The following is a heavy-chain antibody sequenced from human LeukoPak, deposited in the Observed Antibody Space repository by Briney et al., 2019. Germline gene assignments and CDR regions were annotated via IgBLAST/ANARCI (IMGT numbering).Heavy chain of an antibody. CDR1: GYTFTSYF. CDR3: ARSKASGSYYVRSYYYYYMDV. J-gene: IGHJ6*03. V-gene: IGHV1-18*01. D-gene: IGHD1-26*01. CDR2: ISAYNGNT. Sequence: GASVKVSCKASGYTFTSYFISWVRQAPGQGLEWMGWISAYNGNTNYAQKLQGRVTMTTDTSTSTAYMELSSLRSEDTAVYYCARSKASGSYYVRSYYYYYMDVWGKGTTVTVSS.